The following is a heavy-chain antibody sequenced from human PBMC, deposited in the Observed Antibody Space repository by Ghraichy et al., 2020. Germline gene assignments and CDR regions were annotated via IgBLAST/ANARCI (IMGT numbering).Heavy chain of an antibody. CDR3: AKGIATRPHYYYAMDV. D-gene: IGHD6-6*01. J-gene: IGHJ6*02. CDR1: GFTYSSYA. V-gene: IGHV3-23*01. CDR2: VGGNGVTT. Sequence: GGSLRLSCAASGFTYSSYAVSWVRQAPGKGLEWVSVVGGNGVTTYYADSLRGRFSNSRDNSKNTLYLQMNSLRAEDTAVYYCAKGIATRPHYYYAMDVWGQGTTVTVSS.